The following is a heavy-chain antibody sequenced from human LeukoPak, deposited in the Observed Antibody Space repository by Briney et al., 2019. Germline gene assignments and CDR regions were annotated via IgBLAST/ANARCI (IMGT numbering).Heavy chain of an antibody. CDR1: GFTFGDYA. J-gene: IGHJ4*02. CDR2: IRSKVYGGTI. Sequence: GGSLRLSCTASGFTFGDYAMSWFRQAPGKGLEWVGLIRSKVYGGTIEYAASVKGRFTISRDDSKSVAYLQMTSLKTEDTAVYYCTRDLQSDSSGYYLGGYWGQGTLVTVSS. V-gene: IGHV3-49*03. D-gene: IGHD3-22*01. CDR3: TRDLQSDSSGYYLGGY.